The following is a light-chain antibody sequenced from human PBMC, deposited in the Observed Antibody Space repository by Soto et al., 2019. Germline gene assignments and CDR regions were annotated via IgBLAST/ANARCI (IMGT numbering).Light chain of an antibody. Sequence: EIVLTQSPATLSLSPGERATLSCRASQSVGSSLAWYQQKPGQAPRLLIYDASNRATGIPGRFSGSGSGTDFTLTISSLEPEDFELYYCQQRSNWPWTFGQGTKVEIK. CDR3: QQRSNWPWT. V-gene: IGKV3-11*01. CDR2: DAS. CDR1: QSVGSS. J-gene: IGKJ1*01.